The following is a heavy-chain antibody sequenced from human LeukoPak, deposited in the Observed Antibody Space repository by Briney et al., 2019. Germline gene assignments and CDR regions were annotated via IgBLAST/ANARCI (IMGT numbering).Heavy chain of an antibody. CDR1: GFTFSNTW. J-gene: IGHJ4*02. V-gene: IGHV3-21*04. CDR2: ISSSSSYI. Sequence: GGSLRLSCAASGFTFSNTWMNWVRQAPGKGLEWVSCISSSSSYIYYADSVKGRFTISRDNAKNSLYLQMNSLRAEDTALYYCARGKYNWNDAGTYYFDYWGQGTLVTVSS. D-gene: IGHD1-20*01. CDR3: ARGKYNWNDAGTYYFDY.